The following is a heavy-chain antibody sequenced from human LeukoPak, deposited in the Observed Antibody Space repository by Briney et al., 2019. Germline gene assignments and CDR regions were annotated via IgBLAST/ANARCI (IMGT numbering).Heavy chain of an antibody. CDR3: AREVHGSGIVVVITGYFDY. CDR1: GFTFSNYN. D-gene: IGHD3-22*01. J-gene: IGHJ4*02. Sequence: SGGSLRLFCAASGFTFSNYNMNWVRQAPGKGLEWVSYISSSSTIYYADSVKGRFTISRDNAKNSLYLQMNSLRVEDTAVFYCAREVHGSGIVVVITGYFDYWGQGTLVTVSS. CDR2: ISSSSTI. V-gene: IGHV3-48*01.